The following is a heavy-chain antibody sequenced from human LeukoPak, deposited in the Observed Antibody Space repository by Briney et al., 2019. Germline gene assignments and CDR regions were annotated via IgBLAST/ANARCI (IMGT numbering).Heavy chain of an antibody. Sequence: PGGSLRLSCAASGFTFSTYWMSWVRQAQGKGLEWVANIKQDGSEKYYLDSVKGRFTISRDNAKNSLYLQMNSLRAEDTAVYFCTREAAAGIDYWGQGTLVTVSS. CDR3: TREAAAGIDY. D-gene: IGHD6-13*01. CDR1: GFTFSTYW. V-gene: IGHV3-7*01. J-gene: IGHJ4*02. CDR2: IKQDGSEK.